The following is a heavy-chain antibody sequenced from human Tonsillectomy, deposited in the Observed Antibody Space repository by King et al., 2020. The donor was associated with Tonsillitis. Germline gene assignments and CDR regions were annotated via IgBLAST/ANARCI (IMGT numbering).Heavy chain of an antibody. CDR1: GGSLSSYY. D-gene: IGHD3-22*01. J-gene: IGHJ4*02. CDR3: ARDQNYYDSSGYYRGGFDY. V-gene: IGHV4-59*01. CDR2: IYYSGST. Sequence: VQLQESGPGLVKPSETLSLTCTVSGGSLSSYYWSWIRQPPGKGLEWIGYIYYSGSTNYNPSLKSRVTISVDTSKNQLSLKLSSVTAGDTAVYYCARDQNYYDSSGYYRGGFDYWGQGTLVTVSS.